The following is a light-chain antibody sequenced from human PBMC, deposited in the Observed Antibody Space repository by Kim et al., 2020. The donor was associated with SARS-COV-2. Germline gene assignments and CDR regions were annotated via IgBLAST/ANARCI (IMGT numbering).Light chain of an antibody. J-gene: IGLJ3*02. CDR2: QDS. Sequence: VSPGQTASITCSGDKLGDKYACWYQQKPGHSPVLVIYQDSKRPSGIPERFSGSNSGNTATLTISGTQAMDEADYYCQAWDSSTAVFGGGTQLTVL. V-gene: IGLV3-1*01. CDR1: KLGDKY. CDR3: QAWDSSTAV.